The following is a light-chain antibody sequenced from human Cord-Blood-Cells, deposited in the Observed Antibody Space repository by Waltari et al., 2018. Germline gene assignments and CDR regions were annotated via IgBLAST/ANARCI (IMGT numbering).Light chain of an antibody. J-gene: IGKJ1*01. CDR2: GAS. CDR1: QSVSSSY. CDR3: QQYGSSPT. V-gene: IGKV3-20*01. Sequence: EIVLTQSPGTLSLSPGERATLSCRASQSVSSSYLAWYQQKPGQAPRLLIYGASSRATGIPDRFSGSGAGTYFTLTISRLEPEDFAVYYCQQYGSSPTFGQGTKVEIK.